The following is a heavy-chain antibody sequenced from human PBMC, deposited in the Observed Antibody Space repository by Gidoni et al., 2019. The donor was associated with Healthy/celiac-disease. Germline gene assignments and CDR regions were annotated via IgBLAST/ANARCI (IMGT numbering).Heavy chain of an antibody. CDR3: ARVGSGWNDY. J-gene: IGHJ4*02. V-gene: IGHV3-7*01. Sequence: EVQLVESGGGLVQPGGSLRLSCAAPGFTVSSYWMSWVRQAPGKGLGWVANIKQDGSEKYYVDAVKGRFTISRDNAKNSLYLQMNSLRAEDTAVYYCARVGSGWNDYWGQGTLVTVSS. D-gene: IGHD6-19*01. CDR1: GFTVSSYW. CDR2: IKQDGSEK.